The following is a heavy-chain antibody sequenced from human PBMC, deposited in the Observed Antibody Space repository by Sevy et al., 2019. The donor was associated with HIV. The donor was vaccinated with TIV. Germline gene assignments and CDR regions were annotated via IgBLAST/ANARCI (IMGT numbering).Heavy chain of an antibody. Sequence: SETLSLTCAVSGGSITSLYWNWIRQPPGKGLEWIANIYYNGHINYNPAPMSRVTLSLDTSKNQFSLRLSSVTAADTAMYYCAGENAWGRGYSWGQGTLVTVSS. CDR1: GGSITSLY. CDR3: AGENAWGRGYS. V-gene: IGHV4-59*08. J-gene: IGHJ4*02. CDR2: IYYNGHI. D-gene: IGHD1-26*01.